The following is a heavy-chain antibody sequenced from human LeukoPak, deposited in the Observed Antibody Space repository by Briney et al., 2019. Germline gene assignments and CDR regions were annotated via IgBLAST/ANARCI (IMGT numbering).Heavy chain of an antibody. V-gene: IGHV3-64*01. Sequence: GGCLRLSCAASGFTFSTYAMYWVRQAPGRGLEYVSAISSNGGTTYYANSVKGRFTISRDNSKNTLYLQMGSLRAEDMAVYYCARADYDTSGYYADYWGQGTPVTVSS. CDR2: ISSNGGTT. CDR1: GFTFSTYA. J-gene: IGHJ4*02. CDR3: ARADYDTSGYYADY. D-gene: IGHD3-22*01.